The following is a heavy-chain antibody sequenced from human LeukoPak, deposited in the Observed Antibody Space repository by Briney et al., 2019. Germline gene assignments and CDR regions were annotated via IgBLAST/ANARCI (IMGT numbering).Heavy chain of an antibody. V-gene: IGHV1-2*02. CDR3: ARVYGVVPAVPGIGAFDI. CDR1: GYTFTGYY. J-gene: IGHJ3*02. D-gene: IGHD2-2*01. CDR2: INPNSGGT. Sequence: GASVKVSCKASGYTFTGYYMHWVRQAPGQGLEWMGWINPNSGGTNYAQKFQGRVTMTRDTSISTAYMELSSLRSEDTARYYCARVYGVVPAVPGIGAFDIWGQGTMVTVSS.